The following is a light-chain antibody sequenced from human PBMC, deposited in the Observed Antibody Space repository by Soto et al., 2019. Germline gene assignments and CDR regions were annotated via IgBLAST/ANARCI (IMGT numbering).Light chain of an antibody. CDR3: QQRSDWIT. V-gene: IGKV3-11*01. Sequence: EILLSLSALTLSGSPGKGSTLSCRASQSVSSKLAWYKHKPGQAPRLLIYDPSNRPTGIPARFSGSGCGTDFTLTISSLEPEDFAVYYCQQRSDWITFGQGT. CDR1: QSVSSK. CDR2: DPS. J-gene: IGKJ5*01.